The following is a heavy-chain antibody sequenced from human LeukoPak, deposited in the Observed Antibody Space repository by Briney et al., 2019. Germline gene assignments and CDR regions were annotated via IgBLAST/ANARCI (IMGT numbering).Heavy chain of an antibody. CDR3: ARFPGSAEYRHYYYMDV. D-gene: IGHD2-15*01. Sequence: SETLSLTCTVSGGSISNYFWSWIRQPPGKGLECIGYIYYSDSTNYNPSLKSRVIVSVDTSKNQFSLKLSSVTAADTAVYYCARFPGSAEYRHYYYMDVWGKGTTVTVSS. V-gene: IGHV4-59*01. CDR2: IYYSDST. CDR1: GGSISNYF. J-gene: IGHJ6*03.